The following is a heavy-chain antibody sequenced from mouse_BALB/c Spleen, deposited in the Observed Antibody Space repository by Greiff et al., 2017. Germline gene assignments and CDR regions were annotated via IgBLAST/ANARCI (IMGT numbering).Heavy chain of an antibody. D-gene: IGHD1-1*01. Sequence: EVQVVESGGGLVQPGGSRKLSCAASGFTFSSFGMHWVRQAPEKGLEWVAYISSGSSTIYYADTVKGRFTISRDNPKNTLFLQMTSLRSEDTAMYYCATLYGYGNFDVWGAGTTVTVSS. CDR2: ISSGSSTI. J-gene: IGHJ1*01. V-gene: IGHV5-17*02. CDR3: ATLYGYGNFDV. CDR1: GFTFSSFG.